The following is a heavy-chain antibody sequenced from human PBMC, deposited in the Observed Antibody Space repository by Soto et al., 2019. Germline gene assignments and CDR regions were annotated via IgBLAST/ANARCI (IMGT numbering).Heavy chain of an antibody. CDR3: AHRPSGWFLFDY. CDR2: SYWNGDK. J-gene: IGHJ4*02. D-gene: IGHD6-19*01. Sequence: QITLKESGPTLVKPTQTLTLTCTFSGFSLSTSGVGVGWIRQSPGKALQWLALSYWNGDKRYNPSLKTRLTITKDTSKNQVVLTLTNMDPVDTATYSCAHRPSGWFLFDYWGQGTLVTVSS. V-gene: IGHV2-5*01. CDR1: GFSLSTSGVG.